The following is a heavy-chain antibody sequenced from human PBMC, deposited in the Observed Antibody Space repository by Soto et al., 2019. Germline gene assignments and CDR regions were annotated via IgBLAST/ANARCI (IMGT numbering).Heavy chain of an antibody. J-gene: IGHJ5*02. Sequence: GGSLRLSCAASGFTFSSYWMSWVRQAPGKGLEWVANIKQDGSEKYYVDSVKGRFTISRDNAKNSLYLQMNSLRAEDTAVYYWARELVVPAAWFDPWGQGTRVTVSS. V-gene: IGHV3-7*01. D-gene: IGHD2-2*01. CDR1: GFTFSSYW. CDR2: IKQDGSEK. CDR3: ARELVVPAAWFDP.